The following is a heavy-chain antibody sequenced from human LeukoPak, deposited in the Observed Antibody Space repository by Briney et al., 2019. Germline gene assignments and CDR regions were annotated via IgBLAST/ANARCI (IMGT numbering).Heavy chain of an antibody. J-gene: IGHJ5*02. CDR3: ARGEIPPLAVAGTSWFDP. V-gene: IGHV7-4-1*02. CDR1: GYTFASYA. Sequence: ASVKVSCKASGYTFASYAMNWVRQAPGQGLEWMGWINTNTGNPTYAQGFTGRFVFSLDTSVSTAYLQISSLKAEDTAVYYCARGEIPPLAVAGTSWFDPWGQGTLVTVSS. D-gene: IGHD6-19*01. CDR2: INTNTGNP.